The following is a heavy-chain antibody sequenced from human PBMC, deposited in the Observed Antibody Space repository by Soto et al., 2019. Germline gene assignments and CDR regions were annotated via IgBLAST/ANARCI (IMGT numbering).Heavy chain of an antibody. CDR1: GYTFTSYA. CDR2: INGGNGDT. CDR3: ATTCDSSSYYSPACAEYFHH. J-gene: IGHJ1*01. Sequence: ASVKVSCKASGYTFTSYALHWVRLAPGQRREWMGWINGGNGDTTYSQKFQGRATLTRDTSAITAYLELSSLRSEDSAVYYCATTCDSSSYYSPACAEYFHHWGRGTLVTVSS. D-gene: IGHD3-22*01. V-gene: IGHV1-3*01.